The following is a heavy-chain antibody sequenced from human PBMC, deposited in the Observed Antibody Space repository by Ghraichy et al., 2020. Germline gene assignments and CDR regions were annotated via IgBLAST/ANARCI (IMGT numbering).Heavy chain of an antibody. Sequence: GGSLRLSCAASGFTFSSYALSRVRQATGKGLAWVSTISGSSSSTYYADSVEGRFTISRDNSKNTLYLQMNSLRDEDMAVYYCAKDYSRSSSSEANFDYWGQGTLLTVFS. J-gene: IGHJ4*02. CDR3: AKDYSRSSSSEANFDY. D-gene: IGHD6-6*01. CDR2: ISGSSSST. CDR1: GFTFSSYA. V-gene: IGHV3-23*01.